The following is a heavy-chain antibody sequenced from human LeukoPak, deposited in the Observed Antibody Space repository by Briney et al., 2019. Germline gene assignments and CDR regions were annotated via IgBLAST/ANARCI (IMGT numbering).Heavy chain of an antibody. Sequence: SETLSLTCTVSGGSISSYYWSWIRQPPGKGLEWIGYIYYSGSTYYNPSLKSRVTMSVDTSKNQFSLKLSSVIAVDTAVYYCARSQEYYGSGSYPNDAFDIWGQGTMVTVSS. CDR3: ARSQEYYGSGSYPNDAFDI. J-gene: IGHJ3*02. V-gene: IGHV4-59*04. D-gene: IGHD3-10*01. CDR2: IYYSGST. CDR1: GGSISSYY.